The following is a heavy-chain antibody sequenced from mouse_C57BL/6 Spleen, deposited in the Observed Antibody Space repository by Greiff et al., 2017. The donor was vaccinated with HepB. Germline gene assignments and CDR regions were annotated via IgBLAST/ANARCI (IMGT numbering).Heavy chain of an antibody. Sequence: EVHLVESGGGLVKPGGSLKLSCAASGFTFSSYTMSWVRQTPEKRLEWVATISGSGGNTYYPDSVKGRFTISRDNAKNTLYLQMSSLRSEDTALYYCARKAPLRYAMDYWGQGTSVTVSS. J-gene: IGHJ4*01. CDR3: ARKAPLRYAMDY. V-gene: IGHV5-9*01. CDR2: ISGSGGNT. D-gene: IGHD1-1*01. CDR1: GFTFSSYT.